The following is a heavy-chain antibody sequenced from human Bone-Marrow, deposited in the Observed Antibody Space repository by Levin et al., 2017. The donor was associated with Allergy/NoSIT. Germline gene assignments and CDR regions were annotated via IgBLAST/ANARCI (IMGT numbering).Heavy chain of an antibody. Sequence: KISCQASGGTFSSYAISWVRQAPGQGLEWMGGIIPIFGTANYAQKFQGRVTITADKSTSTAYMELSSLRSEDTAVYYCARGWSYGPFDYWGQGTLVTVSS. V-gene: IGHV1-69*06. CDR1: GGTFSSYA. J-gene: IGHJ4*02. CDR3: ARGWSYGPFDY. D-gene: IGHD3-10*01. CDR2: IIPIFGTA.